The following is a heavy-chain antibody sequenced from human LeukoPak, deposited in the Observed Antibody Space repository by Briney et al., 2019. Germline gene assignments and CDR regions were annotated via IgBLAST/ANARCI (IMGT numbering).Heavy chain of an antibody. CDR2: IYYSGST. D-gene: IGHD2-2*02. CDR1: GGSISSYY. CDR3: ASSTQGMYTLHAFDI. J-gene: IGHJ3*02. V-gene: IGHV4-59*01. Sequence: SETLSLTCTVSGGSISSYYWSWIRQPPGKGLEWIGYIYYSGSTNYNPSLKSRVTISVDTSKNQFSLKLSSVTAADTAVYYCASSTQGMYTLHAFDIWGQGTMVTVSS.